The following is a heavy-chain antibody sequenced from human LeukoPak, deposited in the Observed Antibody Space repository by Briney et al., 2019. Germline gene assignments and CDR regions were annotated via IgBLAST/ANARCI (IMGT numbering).Heavy chain of an antibody. J-gene: IGHJ6*02. CDR1: GYTFTSYD. CDR3: AKREYCSGGSCYPGGDYYYYGMDV. V-gene: IGHV1-8*01. D-gene: IGHD2-15*01. CDR2: MNPNSGNT. Sequence: GASVKVSCKASGYTFTSYDINWVRQATGQGLEWMGWMNPNSGNTGYAQKFQGRVTMTRNTSISTAYMELSSLRSEDTAVYYCAKREYCSGGSCYPGGDYYYYGMDVWGQGTTVTVSS.